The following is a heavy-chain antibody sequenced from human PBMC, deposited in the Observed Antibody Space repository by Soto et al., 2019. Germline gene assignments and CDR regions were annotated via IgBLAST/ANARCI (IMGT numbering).Heavy chain of an antibody. V-gene: IGHV3-30*18. CDR1: GFTFSSYG. CDR2: ISYDGSNK. Sequence: GGSLRLSCAASGFTFSSYGMHWVRQAPGKGLEWVAVISYDGSNKYYADSVKGRFTISRDNSKNTLYLQMNSLRAEDTAVYYCANQPLPAAIAYYYYGMDVWGQGTTVTVSS. CDR3: ANQPLPAAIAYYYYGMDV. D-gene: IGHD2-2*02. J-gene: IGHJ6*02.